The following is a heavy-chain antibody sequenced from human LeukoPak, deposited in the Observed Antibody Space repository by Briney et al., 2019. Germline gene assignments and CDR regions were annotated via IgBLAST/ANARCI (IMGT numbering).Heavy chain of an antibody. CDR1: GFTFSSYW. J-gene: IGHJ5*02. CDR3: ARDIRNYYDSGAYGWFDP. D-gene: IGHD3-10*01. V-gene: IGHV3-23*01. Sequence: GGSLRLSCAASGFTFSSYWMSWVRQAPGKGLEWVSSISGSGGNVYYAGSVRGRFTIFRDSSKNTVYLQMNSLRAEDTATYYCARDIRNYYDSGAYGWFDPWGQGTLVPVSS. CDR2: ISGSGGNV.